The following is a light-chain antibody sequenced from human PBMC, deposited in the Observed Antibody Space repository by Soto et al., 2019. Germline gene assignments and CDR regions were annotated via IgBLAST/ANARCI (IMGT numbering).Light chain of an antibody. J-gene: IGLJ1*01. CDR1: SSNIGRNS. V-gene: IGLV1-51*01. Sequence: QSVLTQPPSVSAAPGQKVTISCSGSSSNIGRNSVSWYQQLPGTAPKCLIYDNNKRPSGIPDRFSGSRSGTSATLGITGLQTGDEADYYCGTWDSRLSGYVFGNGTKVTV. CDR2: DNN. CDR3: GTWDSRLSGYV.